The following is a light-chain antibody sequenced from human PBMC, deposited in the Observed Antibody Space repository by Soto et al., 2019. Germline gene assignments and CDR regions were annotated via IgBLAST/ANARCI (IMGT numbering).Light chain of an antibody. CDR2: KAT. Sequence: DIQMTQSPSTLSASVGDRVTITCRASQSITTWLAWYQQKPGKAPKLLIYKATNLQSGVPSRFSGSGSGTEFRLTISRLQPEDFAIYYCQQYNDYQYTFGQGTKLEIK. V-gene: IGKV1-5*03. CDR1: QSITTW. CDR3: QQYNDYQYT. J-gene: IGKJ2*01.